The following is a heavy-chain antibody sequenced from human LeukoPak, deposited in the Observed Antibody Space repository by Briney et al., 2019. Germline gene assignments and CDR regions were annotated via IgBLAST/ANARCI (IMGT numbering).Heavy chain of an antibody. CDR1: GFTFSGSA. D-gene: IGHD3-22*01. CDR3: TRRGDYYDSSAYQGRAFDI. CDR2: IRSKANSYAT. J-gene: IGHJ3*02. Sequence: GGSLRLSCAASGFTFSGSAMHWVRQASGKGLEWVGRIRSKANSYATAYAASVKGRFTISRDDSKNTAYLQMNSLKTEDTAVYYCTRRGDYYDSSAYQGRAFDIWGQGTMVTVSS. V-gene: IGHV3-73*01.